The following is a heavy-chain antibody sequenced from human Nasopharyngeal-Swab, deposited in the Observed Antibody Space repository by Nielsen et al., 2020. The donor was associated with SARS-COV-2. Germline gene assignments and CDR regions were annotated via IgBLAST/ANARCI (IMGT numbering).Heavy chain of an antibody. CDR3: ARDLRSTLYYFDY. J-gene: IGHJ4*02. D-gene: IGHD2-2*02. CDR1: GYTFSNYG. CDR2: IIADNFNT. V-gene: IGHV1-18*01. Sequence: ASVKVSCKASGYTFSNYGISWVRQAPGQGLEWMGWIIADNFNTNDAQKLQGRVTMTIDASMSTAYMELTSLRSDDTAVYYCARDLRSTLYYFDYWGQGTLVTVSS.